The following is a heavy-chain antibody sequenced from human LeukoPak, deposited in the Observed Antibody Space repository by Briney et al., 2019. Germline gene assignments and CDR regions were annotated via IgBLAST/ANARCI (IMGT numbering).Heavy chain of an antibody. Sequence: GGSLRLACAAAGFTFRNCEMSWVRQAPGKGREWVAYISISGNSIHYADSGKGRFTMSRDNAKHSLYLQINRLRAEDTAVYYCARVSAKYFEYWGQGTLVPVSS. CDR1: GFTFRNCE. J-gene: IGHJ4*02. CDR3: ARVSAKYFEY. V-gene: IGHV3-48*03. CDR2: ISISGNSI. D-gene: IGHD2-8*01.